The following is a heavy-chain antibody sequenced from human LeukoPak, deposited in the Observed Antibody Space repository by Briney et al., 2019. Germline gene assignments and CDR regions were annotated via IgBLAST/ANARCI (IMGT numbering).Heavy chain of an antibody. J-gene: IGHJ4*02. CDR2: IHYSGNT. Sequence: SETLSLTCTVSGVSISSSRYSWGWIRQSPGKGLEWIGNIHYSGNTYYNPSLKSRVTISAATSKNQFSLEVSSVTAADTAVYYCAKSGYSGYDFWGQGTLVTVSS. D-gene: IGHD5-12*01. CDR3: AKSGYSGYDF. CDR1: GVSISSSRYS. V-gene: IGHV4-39*07.